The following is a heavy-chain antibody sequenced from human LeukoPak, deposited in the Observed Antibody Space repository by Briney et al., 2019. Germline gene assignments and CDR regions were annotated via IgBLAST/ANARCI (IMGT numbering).Heavy chain of an antibody. CDR1: GGSISSYY. J-gene: IGHJ6*04. CDR2: IYYSGST. V-gene: IGHV4-59*01. CDR3: ARQEHGDFWSGYYTGRSGMDV. D-gene: IGHD3-3*01. Sequence: SETLSLTCTVSGGSISSYYWSWLRQPPGKGLEWIGYIYYSGSTNYNPSLKSRVTISVDTSKNQFSLKLSSVTAADTAVYYCARQEHGDFWSGYYTGRSGMDVWGKGTTVTVSS.